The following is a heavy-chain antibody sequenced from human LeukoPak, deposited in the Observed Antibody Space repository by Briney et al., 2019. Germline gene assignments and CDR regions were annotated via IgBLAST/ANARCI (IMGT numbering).Heavy chain of an antibody. CDR2: IYYSGST. V-gene: IGHV4-59*01. CDR3: ALWFGESRAFDC. J-gene: IGHJ4*02. Sequence: SETLSLTCTVSGGSIRSYYWSWLRQPPGKGLEWIGYIYYSGSTNYNPSLKSRVTISVDTSKNQFSLKLSSVTAADTAVYYCALWFGESRAFDCWGQGTLVTVSS. D-gene: IGHD3-10*01. CDR1: GGSIRSYY.